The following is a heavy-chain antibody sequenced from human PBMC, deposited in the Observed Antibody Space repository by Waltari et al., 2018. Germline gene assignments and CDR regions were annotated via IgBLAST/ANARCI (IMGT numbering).Heavy chain of an antibody. CDR2: IYYIGST. CDR1: GGPISSYY. CDR3: ARGSIAARYDY. Sequence: QVQLQESGPGLVKPSETLSLTCTVSGGPISSYYWSWIRQPQGKGLEWIGYIYYIGSTNYTPSLKSRVTISVDTSKNQFSLKLSSVTAADTAVYYCARGSIAARYDYWGQGTLVTVSS. J-gene: IGHJ4*02. V-gene: IGHV4-59*01. D-gene: IGHD6-6*01.